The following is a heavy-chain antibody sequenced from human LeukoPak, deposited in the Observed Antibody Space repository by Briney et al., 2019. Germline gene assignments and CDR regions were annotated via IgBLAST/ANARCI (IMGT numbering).Heavy chain of an antibody. Sequence: PSETLSLTCAVYGGSFSGYYWTRIRQPPGKGLEWIGEIIDTGSTKYNSSPKSRVTISVDTSKNQFSLSLDSVTAADTAVYYCARGLASGYPPIPFDYWGQGALVTVSS. CDR1: GGSFSGYY. J-gene: IGHJ4*02. CDR2: IIDTGST. CDR3: ARGLASGYPPIPFDY. V-gene: IGHV4-34*12. D-gene: IGHD3-3*01.